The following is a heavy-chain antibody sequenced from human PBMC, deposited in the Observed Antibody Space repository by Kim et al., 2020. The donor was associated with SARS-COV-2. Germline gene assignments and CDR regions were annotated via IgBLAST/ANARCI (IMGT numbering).Heavy chain of an antibody. Sequence: YPGSVKVRFTISRENAKNSLYLQMNILRAGDTAVYYCARGYSSSWYWAFDIWGQGTMVTVSS. V-gene: IGHV3-13*01. J-gene: IGHJ3*02. D-gene: IGHD6-13*01. CDR3: ARGYSSSWYWAFDI.